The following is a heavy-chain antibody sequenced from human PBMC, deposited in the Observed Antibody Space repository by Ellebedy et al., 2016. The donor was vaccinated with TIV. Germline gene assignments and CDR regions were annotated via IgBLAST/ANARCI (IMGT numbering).Heavy chain of an antibody. CDR1: GVTVTSNY. D-gene: IGHD1/OR15-1a*01. V-gene: IGHV3-53*01. Sequence: GGSLRLXXVASGVTVTSNYMSWVRQAPGKGLEWVSVIYSGGSMFYADSVKGRFTISRDDSKNTLYLQMNSLRVEDTAVYYCVSDLLWGPVGGRTGFSDHWGQGTLVTVSS. CDR3: VSDLLWGPVGGRTGFSDH. CDR2: IYSGGSM. J-gene: IGHJ4*02.